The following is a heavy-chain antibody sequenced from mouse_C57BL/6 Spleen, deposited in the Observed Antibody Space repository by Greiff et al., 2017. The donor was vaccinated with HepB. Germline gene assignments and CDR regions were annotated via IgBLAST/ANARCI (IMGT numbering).Heavy chain of an antibody. Sequence: EVQGVESGGGLVQPGGSLILPCAASGFTFTDYYMSWVRQPPGKALEWLGFIRNKANGYTTEYSASVKGRFTISRDNSQSILYLQMNALRAEDSATYYCARYRGYYDYDGTYFDYWGQGTTLTVSS. D-gene: IGHD2-4*01. CDR3: ARYRGYYDYDGTYFDY. J-gene: IGHJ2*01. CDR2: IRNKANGYTT. V-gene: IGHV7-3*01. CDR1: GFTFTDYY.